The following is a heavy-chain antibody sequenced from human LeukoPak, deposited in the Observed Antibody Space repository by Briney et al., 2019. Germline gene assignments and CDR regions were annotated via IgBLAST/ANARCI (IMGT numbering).Heavy chain of an antibody. V-gene: IGHV4-61*01. Sequence: SETLSLTCSVSGGSVNSSSYYWSWIRQSPGKGLEWIGYIYYSGSTNYNPSLKSRVTISIDTSKNQFSLKLSSVTAADTAVYYRARTIVVLPVAKNRPRKGSWFDPWGQGTLVTVSS. CDR2: IYYSGST. D-gene: IGHD2-2*01. J-gene: IGHJ5*02. CDR3: ARTIVVLPVAKNRPRKGSWFDP. CDR1: GGSVNSSSYY.